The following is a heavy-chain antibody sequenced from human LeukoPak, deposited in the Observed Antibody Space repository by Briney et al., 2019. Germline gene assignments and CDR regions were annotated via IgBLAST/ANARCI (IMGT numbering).Heavy chain of an antibody. CDR3: ARDMGVVVAAPGYFDY. D-gene: IGHD2-15*01. CDR2: IWYDGSNK. V-gene: IGHV3-33*01. J-gene: IGHJ4*02. CDR1: GFTFSSYG. Sequence: QPGGSLRLSCAASGFTFSSYGMHWVRQAPGKGLEWVAVIWYDGSNKYYADSVKGRFTISRDNSKNTLYLQMNSLKAEDTAVYYCARDMGVVVAAPGYFDYWGQGTLVTVSS.